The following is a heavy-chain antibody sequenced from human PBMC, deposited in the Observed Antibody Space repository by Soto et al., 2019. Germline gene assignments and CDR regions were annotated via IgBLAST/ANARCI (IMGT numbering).Heavy chain of an antibody. Sequence: PSETLSLTCTVSGGSISSYYWSWIRQPPGKGLEWIGYIYYSGSTNYNPSLKSRVTISVDTSKNQFSLKLSSVTAADTAVYYCAKRERAARSGYYYYYMDVWGKGTTVPVSS. CDR2: IYYSGST. CDR1: GGSISSYY. CDR3: AKRERAARSGYYYYYMDV. D-gene: IGHD6-6*01. V-gene: IGHV4-59*08. J-gene: IGHJ6*03.